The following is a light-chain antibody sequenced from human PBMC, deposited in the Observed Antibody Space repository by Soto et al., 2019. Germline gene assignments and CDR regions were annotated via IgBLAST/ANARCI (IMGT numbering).Light chain of an antibody. CDR3: QQSYSRT. CDR1: QSISSY. J-gene: IGKJ1*01. CDR2: AAS. Sequence: DIQMTQSPSSLSASVGDRVTITCQASQSISSYLNWYQQKPGKAPKLLIYAASSLQSGVPSRFSGSGSGTDFTLTISSLQPEDFATYYCQQSYSRTFGQGTKVDIK. V-gene: IGKV1-39*01.